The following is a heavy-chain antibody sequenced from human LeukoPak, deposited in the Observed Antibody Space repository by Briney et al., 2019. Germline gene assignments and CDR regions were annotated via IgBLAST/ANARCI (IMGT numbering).Heavy chain of an antibody. CDR3: ALRYYDSSGSYFDY. V-gene: IGHV3-21*01. CDR2: ISSSSSYI. J-gene: IGHJ4*02. Sequence: PGGSLRLSCAASGFTFRSYSMNWVRQAPGKGLEWVSSISSSSSYIYYADSVKGRFTISRDNAKNSLYLQMNSLRAEDTGVYYCALRYYDSSGSYFDYWGQGTLVTVSS. D-gene: IGHD3-22*01. CDR1: GFTFRSYS.